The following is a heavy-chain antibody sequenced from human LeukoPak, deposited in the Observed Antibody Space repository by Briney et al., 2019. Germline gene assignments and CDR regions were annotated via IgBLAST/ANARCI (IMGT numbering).Heavy chain of an antibody. V-gene: IGHV3-53*01. Sequence: GGSLRLSCTASGFSASSIYMSWVRQAPGKGLEWVSVIYSGGSTYYADSVKGRFTISRDNSKNTLYLQMNSLRAEDTAVYYCAISAVAGTEVVADYWGQGTLVTVSS. CDR3: AISAVAGTEVVADY. D-gene: IGHD6-19*01. CDR1: GFSASSIY. CDR2: IYSGGST. J-gene: IGHJ4*02.